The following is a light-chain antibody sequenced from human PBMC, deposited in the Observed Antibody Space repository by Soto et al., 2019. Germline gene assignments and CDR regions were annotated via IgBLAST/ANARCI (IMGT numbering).Light chain of an antibody. CDR1: QSVTTF. J-gene: IGKJ1*01. Sequence: DIQMTQSPFSLSASVGDIVTITCRARQSVTTFLNGYHQKPGKDPKLLIYPAYNLQSGAPFKFSGSGSGTDFILTICSLQPEDFANYCCQESYSTTQTFGQGTHVEIK. CDR3: QESYSTTQT. CDR2: PAY. V-gene: IGKV1-39*01.